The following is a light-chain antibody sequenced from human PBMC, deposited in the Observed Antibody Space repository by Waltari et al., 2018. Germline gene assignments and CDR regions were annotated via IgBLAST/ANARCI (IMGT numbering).Light chain of an antibody. CDR2: GAS. Sequence: EIVLTQSPDTLSLSPGERATLSCRASQCVGGYLAWYQPKPGPAPRLLISGASNRATGIPARFSVSGSGTDFTLTISSLEPEDFAVYYCQQRAGWPLYSFGQGTRLEI. V-gene: IGKV3-11*01. CDR3: QQRAGWPLYS. J-gene: IGKJ2*01. CDR1: QCVGGY.